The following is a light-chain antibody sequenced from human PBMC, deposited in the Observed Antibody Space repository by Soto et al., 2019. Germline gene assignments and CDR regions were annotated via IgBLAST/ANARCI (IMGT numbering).Light chain of an antibody. J-gene: IGLJ3*02. CDR1: SSDVGAYNY. Sequence: QSALTQPPSASGSPGQSVTISCTGTSSDVGAYNYVSWYQQYPGKAPKLMIYEVTKRPSGVPDRFSVSKSGNTASLTVSGLQAEDEADYYCTSYVGNNIWVFGGGTKLTVL. V-gene: IGLV2-8*01. CDR3: TSYVGNNIWV. CDR2: EVT.